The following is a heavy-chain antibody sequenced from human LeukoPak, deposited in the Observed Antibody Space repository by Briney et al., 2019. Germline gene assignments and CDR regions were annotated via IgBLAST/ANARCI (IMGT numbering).Heavy chain of an antibody. CDR1: GGSFSGYY. D-gene: IGHD2-8*01. CDR3: ARGAPLYCTNGVCSYYYYYYYMDV. CDR2: INHSGST. V-gene: IGHV4-34*01. J-gene: IGHJ6*03. Sequence: SETLSLTCAVYGGSFSGYYWSWIRQPPGKGLEWIGEINHSGSTNYNPSLKSRVTISVDTSKNQFSLKLSSVTAADTAVYYCARGAPLYCTNGVCSYYYYYYYMDVWGKGTTVTASS.